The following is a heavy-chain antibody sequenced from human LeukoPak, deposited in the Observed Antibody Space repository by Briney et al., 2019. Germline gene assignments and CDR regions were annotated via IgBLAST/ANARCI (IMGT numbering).Heavy chain of an antibody. CDR1: GDSFTDYY. CDR2: IYYNENS. Sequence: SETLSLTCNAIGDSFTDYYWNWIRQPPGKGLEWIGYIYYNENSNYSPSLKGRVTLSVDTSRNQFSLHLASVTAADTAMYYCARDGGLQSHFDFWGQGILVTVAS. J-gene: IGHJ4*02. D-gene: IGHD3-16*01. CDR3: ARDGGLQSHFDF. V-gene: IGHV4-59*01.